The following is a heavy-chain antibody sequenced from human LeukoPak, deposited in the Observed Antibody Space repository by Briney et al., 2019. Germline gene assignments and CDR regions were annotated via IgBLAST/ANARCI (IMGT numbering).Heavy chain of an antibody. CDR1: GLTFSSYA. V-gene: IGHV3-30*18. J-gene: IGHJ1*01. CDR3: AKDLLYYGPGTYYNAAEYFQF. Sequence: GGSLRLSCAASGLTFSSYAMHWVRQAPGKGLEWVAVISYDGSNKDYADSVKGRFTISRDNSRNTPSLQMNSLRPEDTAVYYCAKDLLYYGPGTYYNAAEYFQFWGQGTQVTVSS. CDR2: ISYDGSNK. D-gene: IGHD3-10*01.